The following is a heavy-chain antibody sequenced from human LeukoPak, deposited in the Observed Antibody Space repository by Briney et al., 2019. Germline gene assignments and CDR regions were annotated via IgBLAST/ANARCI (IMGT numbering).Heavy chain of an antibody. CDR3: ARDSGTTGEVKFDP. CDR1: GGSISSYY. CDR2: ISGSGTI. Sequence: SETLSLTCTVSGGSISSYYWSWIRQPSGKGLEWIGRISGSGTITYNPALQSRLTISIDTSKNQFSLKLMSVTAADTAVYYCARDSGTTGEVKFDPWGQGTLVTVSS. D-gene: IGHD3-10*01. V-gene: IGHV4-4*07. J-gene: IGHJ5*02.